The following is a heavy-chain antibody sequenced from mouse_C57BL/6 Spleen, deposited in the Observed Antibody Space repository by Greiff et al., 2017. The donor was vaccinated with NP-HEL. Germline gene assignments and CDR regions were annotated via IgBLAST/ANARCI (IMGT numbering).Heavy chain of an antibody. J-gene: IGHJ3*01. Sequence: EVQLQQSGPELVKPGASVKISCKASGYTFTDYYMNWVKQSHGKSLEWIGDINPNNGGTSYNQKFKGKATLTVDKSSSTAYMALSSLTSEDSAVYYCARAPSYYYGSVAYWGQGTLVTVSA. CDR2: INPNNGGT. V-gene: IGHV1-26*01. D-gene: IGHD1-1*01. CDR1: GYTFTDYY. CDR3: ARAPSYYYGSVAY.